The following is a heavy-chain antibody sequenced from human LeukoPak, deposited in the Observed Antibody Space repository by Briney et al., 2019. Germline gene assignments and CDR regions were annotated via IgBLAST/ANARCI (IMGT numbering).Heavy chain of an antibody. D-gene: IGHD6-13*01. CDR1: GYTFTSYY. CDR3: AKDPRRYSRTGGYFDY. V-gene: IGHV1-46*01. Sequence: ASVKVSCKASGYTFTSYYMHWVRQAPGQGLEWMGIINPSGGSTSYAQKFQGRVTMTRDTSTSTVYMELSSLRSEDTAVYNCAKDPRRYSRTGGYFDYWGQGTLVTVSS. J-gene: IGHJ4*02. CDR2: INPSGGST.